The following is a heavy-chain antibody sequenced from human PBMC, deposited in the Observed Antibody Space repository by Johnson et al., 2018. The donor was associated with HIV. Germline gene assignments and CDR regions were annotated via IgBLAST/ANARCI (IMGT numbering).Heavy chain of an antibody. CDR2: INWNGGSI. J-gene: IGHJ3*02. Sequence: VQLVESGGGVVRPGGSLRLSCAASGFPFDYYGMTWVRQTPWKGLEWVSGINWNGGSIGYADSVTGRFTISRDNAKNSLYLQMSSLRAEDTALYYCARAVDYGGNSPSRAFDIWGRGTLVTVSS. D-gene: IGHD4-23*01. V-gene: IGHV3-20*04. CDR1: GFPFDYYG. CDR3: ARAVDYGGNSPSRAFDI.